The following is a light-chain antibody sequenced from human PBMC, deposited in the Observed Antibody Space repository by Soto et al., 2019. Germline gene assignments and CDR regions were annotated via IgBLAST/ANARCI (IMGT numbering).Light chain of an antibody. CDR3: QQYYNTPKT. CDR1: QSVLYSFNNKDY. V-gene: IGKV4-1*01. Sequence: DNVLPHSPDSLAVSLEGRATINCKSSQSVLYSFNNKDYVAWYQQKPGQPPKLLLYWSSIRESGVPARFSGSGSGTDFTLTIDSLQAEDVAVYYCQQYYNTPKTFGQVTKVDIK. CDR2: WSS. J-gene: IGKJ1*01.